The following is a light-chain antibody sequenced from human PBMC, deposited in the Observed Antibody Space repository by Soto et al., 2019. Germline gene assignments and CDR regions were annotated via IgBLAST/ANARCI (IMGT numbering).Light chain of an antibody. CDR1: QSVSNNY. CDR2: GAS. J-gene: IGKJ4*02. Sequence: IVLTQSPGHLSLSPGERATLSGRASQSVSNNYLAWYQQKPGQAPRLLIYGASNRATGIPDRFSGSGSGTDFTLTISSLQPDDFAIYYCQQYNAYPLTFGGGTKVDIK. V-gene: IGKV3-20*01. CDR3: QQYNAYPLT.